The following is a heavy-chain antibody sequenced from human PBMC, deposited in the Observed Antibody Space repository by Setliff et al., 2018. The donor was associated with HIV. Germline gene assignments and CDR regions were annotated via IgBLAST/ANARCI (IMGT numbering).Heavy chain of an antibody. CDR2: IHYSGTT. V-gene: IGHV4-39*07. CDR1: GGSTSSSGNY. Sequence: SETLSLTCSVSGGSTSSSGNYWGWMRRPPGKGLEWIGNIHYSGTTHYNPSLKSRVTISVDTSKNQLSLILRPVTHADTAVYYCARVALSVTRPTRRSLDIWGQGTMVTVSS. J-gene: IGHJ3*02. D-gene: IGHD1-7*01. CDR3: ARVALSVTRPTRRSLDI.